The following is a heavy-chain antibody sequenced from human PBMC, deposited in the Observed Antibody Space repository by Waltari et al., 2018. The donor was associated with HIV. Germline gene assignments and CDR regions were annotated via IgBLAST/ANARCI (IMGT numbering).Heavy chain of an antibody. CDR1: GYNFGNYG. CDR3: ARAGDNWNAEHDY. V-gene: IGHV1-18*01. CDR2: ISAYSGNK. Sequence: QVQLVQSGVEVKKPGASVKVFCKASGYNFGNYGISWVRQAPGQGLEWMGWISAYSGNKKYGQEYQGRVTMTTDTSTSTAYMELRSLTSDDTAIYYCARAGDNWNAEHDYWGQGTLVTVSS. D-gene: IGHD1-20*01. J-gene: IGHJ4*02.